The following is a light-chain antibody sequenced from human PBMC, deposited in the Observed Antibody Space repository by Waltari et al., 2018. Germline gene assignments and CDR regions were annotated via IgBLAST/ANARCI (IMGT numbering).Light chain of an antibody. CDR1: KSDVGNYNL. J-gene: IGLJ3*02. CDR3: CSYAGSWIWV. CDR2: EVT. Sequence: QAALTQPASVSGSPGQSITIPCTGSKSDVGNYNLVSWYQKHPGKAPKLIIYEVTNRPSGISDRFSGFKTGNTASLTISGLQAEDEADYYCCSYAGSWIWVFGGGTELTVL. V-gene: IGLV2-23*02.